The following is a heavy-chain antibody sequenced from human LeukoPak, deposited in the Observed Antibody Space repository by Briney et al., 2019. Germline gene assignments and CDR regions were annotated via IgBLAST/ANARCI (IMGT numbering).Heavy chain of an antibody. D-gene: IGHD4-23*01. J-gene: IGHJ4*02. CDR1: GFTVSINS. Sequence: GGSLRLSCTVSGFTVSINSMSWVRQAPGKGLEWVSFIYSGGNTHYSDSVKGRFTISRDNSKNTLYLQMNSLRTEDTAIYYCARGAHKRDDYGGFFDYWGQGTLVTVSS. CDR2: IYSGGNT. V-gene: IGHV3-66*02. CDR3: ARGAHKRDDYGGFFDY.